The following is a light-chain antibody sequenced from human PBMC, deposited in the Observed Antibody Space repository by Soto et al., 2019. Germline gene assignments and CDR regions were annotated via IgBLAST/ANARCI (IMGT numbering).Light chain of an antibody. V-gene: IGKV3-20*01. J-gene: IGKJ4*01. CDR3: HQYGSSFSIT. CDR2: GAS. Sequence: EIVLTQSPGPLSLSPGERATLSCRAGQSINSRYLAWYQHTPGQAPRLLIYGASNRASGIPDRFSGSGSGTDIRLTINRLKPEELAMYYCHQYGSSFSITCGGGTKVDIK. CDR1: QSINSRY.